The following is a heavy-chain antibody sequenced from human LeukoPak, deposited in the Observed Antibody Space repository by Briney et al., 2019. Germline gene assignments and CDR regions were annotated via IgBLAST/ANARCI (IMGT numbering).Heavy chain of an antibody. Sequence: GGSLRLSCAASGFTFSSYSMNWVRQAPGKGLEWVSSISSSSSYIYYADSVKGRFTISRDNAKNSLYLQMNSLRAGDTAVYYCARVGHYYYDSSGYPMFDYWGQGTLVTVSS. D-gene: IGHD3-22*01. CDR3: ARVGHYYYDSSGYPMFDY. J-gene: IGHJ4*02. CDR1: GFTFSSYS. CDR2: ISSSSSYI. V-gene: IGHV3-21*01.